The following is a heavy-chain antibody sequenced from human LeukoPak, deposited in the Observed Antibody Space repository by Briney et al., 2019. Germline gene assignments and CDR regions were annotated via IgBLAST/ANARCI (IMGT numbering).Heavy chain of an antibody. Sequence: SETLSLTCTVSGGSISSSSYSWGWIRQPPGKGLEWIGSIYYSGSTYYNPSLKSRVTISADTSKNQFSLKLSSVTAADTAVYYCARDDGVGIYSSSYAFDIWGQGTMVTVSS. CDR3: ARDDGVGIYSSSYAFDI. J-gene: IGHJ3*02. V-gene: IGHV4-39*07. CDR1: GGSISSSSYS. CDR2: IYYSGST. D-gene: IGHD6-19*01.